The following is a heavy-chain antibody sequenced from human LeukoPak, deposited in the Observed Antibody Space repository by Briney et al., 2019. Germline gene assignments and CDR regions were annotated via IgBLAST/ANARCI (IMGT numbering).Heavy chain of an antibody. CDR1: GFTFSSYA. CDR2: ISGSGAST. CDR3: ANPGGPAVTDTGY. V-gene: IGHV3-23*01. D-gene: IGHD4-17*01. J-gene: IGHJ4*02. Sequence: GGSLRLSCAASGFTFSSYAMSWVRQAPGKGLEWVSTISGSGASTYYADSVKGRFTISRDNSKNTLYLQMNGLRAEDTAVYYCANPGGPAVTDTGYWGQGTLVTVSS.